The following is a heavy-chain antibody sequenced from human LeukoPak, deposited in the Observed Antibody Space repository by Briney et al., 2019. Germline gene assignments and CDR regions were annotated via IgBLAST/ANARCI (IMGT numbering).Heavy chain of an antibody. CDR1: GDSISSGGFY. J-gene: IGHJ4*02. CDR3: GRAGYYGSGSYRTFDS. V-gene: IGHV4-31*03. CDR2: IYYSGST. Sequence: PSQTLSLTCTVSGDSISSGGFYWSWIRQHPGKGPEWIGYIYYSGSTYYNPSLKSRVTISVDRSKIQFSLKLSSVTAADTAVYYCGRAGYYGSGSYRTFDSWGQGTLVTVSS. D-gene: IGHD3-10*01.